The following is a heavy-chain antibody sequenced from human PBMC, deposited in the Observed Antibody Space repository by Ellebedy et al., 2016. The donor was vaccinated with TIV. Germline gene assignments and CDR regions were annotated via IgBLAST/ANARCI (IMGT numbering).Heavy chain of an antibody. CDR2: INPSGVST. D-gene: IGHD3-3*01. Sequence: AASVKVSCKPSGYTFTNYNMHWVRQAPGQGLEWMGMINPSGVSTTYALKFRGRVTMTKDTSTSTLNMELSSLRFEDTAVYYCARSLEWLPGDYWGQGTLVTVSS. J-gene: IGHJ4*02. CDR3: ARSLEWLPGDY. V-gene: IGHV1-46*01. CDR1: GYTFTNYN.